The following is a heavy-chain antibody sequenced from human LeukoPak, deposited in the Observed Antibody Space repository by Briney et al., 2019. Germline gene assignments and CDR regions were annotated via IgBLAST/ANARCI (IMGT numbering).Heavy chain of an antibody. CDR2: IYYSGST. V-gene: IGHV4-30-4*01. Sequence: SWVRQPPGKGLEWIGYIYYSGSTYYNPSLKSRVTISVDTSKNQFSLKLSSVTAADTAVYYCASRDTTSYWYFDLWGRGTLVTVSS. D-gene: IGHD4-17*01. CDR3: ASRDTTSYWYFDL. J-gene: IGHJ2*01.